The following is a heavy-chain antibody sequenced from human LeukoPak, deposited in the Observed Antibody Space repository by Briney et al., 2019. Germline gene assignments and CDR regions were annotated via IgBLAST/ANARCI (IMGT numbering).Heavy chain of an antibody. D-gene: IGHD3-22*01. CDR1: GGSISSSSYY. CDR3: ARVFKATNYYDSSGYYLDAFDI. J-gene: IGHJ3*02. V-gene: IGHV4-39*01. CDR2: IYYSGST. Sequence: SETLSLTCTVSGGSISSSSYYWGWIRQPPGKGLEWIGSIYYSGSTYYNPSLKSRVTISVDTSKNQFSLKLSSVTAADTAVYYCARVFKATNYYDSSGYYLDAFDIWGQGTMVTVSS.